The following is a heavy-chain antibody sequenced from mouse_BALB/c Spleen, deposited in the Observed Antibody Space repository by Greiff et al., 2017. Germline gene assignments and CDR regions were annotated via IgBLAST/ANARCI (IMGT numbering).Heavy chain of an antibody. CDR1: GFTFSSYT. CDR2: ISTGGGST. J-gene: IGHJ2*01. V-gene: IGHV5-12-2*01. D-gene: IGHD2-14*01. Sequence: EVKLVESGGGLVQPGGSLKLSCAASGFTFSSYTMSWVRQTPEKRLEWVAYISTGGGSTYYPDTVKGRFTISRDNAKNTLYLQMSSLKSEDTAMYYCARAYYRYDGGDYFDYWGQGTTLTVSS. CDR3: ARAYYRYDGGDYFDY.